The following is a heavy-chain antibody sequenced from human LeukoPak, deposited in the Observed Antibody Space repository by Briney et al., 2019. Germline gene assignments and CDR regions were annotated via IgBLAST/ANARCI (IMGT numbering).Heavy chain of an antibody. CDR3: AREDITGTTFDY. CDR1: GFTFSDYY. CDR2: ISSSGSTI. D-gene: IGHD1-14*01. J-gene: IGHJ4*02. Sequence: GGSLRLSCAASGFTFSDYYMSWIRQAPGKGLEWVSYISSSGSTIYYADSVKGRFTISRGNAKNSLYLQMNSLRAEDTAVYYCAREDITGTTFDYWGQGTLVTVSS. V-gene: IGHV3-11*04.